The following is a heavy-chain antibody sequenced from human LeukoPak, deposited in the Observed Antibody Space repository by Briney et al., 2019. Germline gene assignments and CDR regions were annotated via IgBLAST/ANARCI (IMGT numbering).Heavy chain of an antibody. Sequence: GGSLRLSCAASGFTFSSYGMHWVRQAPGKGLEWVAFIRYDGSNKYYADSVKGRFTISRDNSKNTLYLQMNSLRAEDTAVYYCAKEGLRQLVLDYWGQGTLVTVSS. J-gene: IGHJ4*02. CDR1: GFTFSSYG. D-gene: IGHD6-6*01. V-gene: IGHV3-30*02. CDR3: AKEGLRQLVLDY. CDR2: IRYDGSNK.